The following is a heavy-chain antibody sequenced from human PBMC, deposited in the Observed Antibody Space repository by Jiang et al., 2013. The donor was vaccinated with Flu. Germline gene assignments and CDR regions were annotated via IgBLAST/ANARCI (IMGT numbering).Heavy chain of an antibody. CDR3: ARDHDSSWFHIDY. V-gene: IGHV4-61*02. Sequence: GLVKPSQTLSLTCTVSGGSISSGGYYWSWIRQPAGKGLEWIGRIYTSGSTNYNPSLKSRVTISVDTSKNQFSLKLSSVTAADTAVYYCARDHDSSWFHIDYWGQGTLVTVSS. CDR1: GGSISSGGYY. CDR2: IYTSGST. D-gene: IGHD6-13*01. J-gene: IGHJ4*02.